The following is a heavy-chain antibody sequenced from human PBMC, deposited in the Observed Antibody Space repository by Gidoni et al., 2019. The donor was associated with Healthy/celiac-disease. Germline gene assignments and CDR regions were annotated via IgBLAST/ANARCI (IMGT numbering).Heavy chain of an antibody. CDR1: GFTFSSYS. V-gene: IGHV3-48*02. Sequence: EVQLVESGGGLVQPGGSLRRACAASGFTFSSYSMNWVRQAPGKGLEWVSYISSSSSTIYYADSVKGRFTISRDNAKNSLSLQMNNLRDEDTAVYYCARIDRGDYYGMDVWGQGTTVTVSS. CDR3: ARIDRGDYYGMDV. CDR2: ISSSSSTI. J-gene: IGHJ6*02.